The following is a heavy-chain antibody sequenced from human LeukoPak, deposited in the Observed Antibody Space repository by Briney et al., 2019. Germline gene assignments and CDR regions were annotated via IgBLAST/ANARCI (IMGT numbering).Heavy chain of an antibody. CDR2: VYSGDNT. CDR3: ARDRESGTSASRFDY. Sequence: QSGGSLRLSCAASGFTVSDNYMSWVRQAPGKGLEWVSVVYSGDNTYYADSVKGRFTISRDNSKNTLYLQMNSLRAEDTAVYYCARDRESGTSASRFDYWGQGTLVTVSS. J-gene: IGHJ4*02. CDR1: GFTVSDNY. D-gene: IGHD2-8*02. V-gene: IGHV3-53*01.